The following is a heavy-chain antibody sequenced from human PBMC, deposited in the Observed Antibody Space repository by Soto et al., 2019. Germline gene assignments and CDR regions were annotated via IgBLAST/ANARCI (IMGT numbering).Heavy chain of an antibody. J-gene: IGHJ4*02. CDR2: IYSGGST. V-gene: IGHV3-53*01. CDR1: GFTVSSKY. CDR3: ARSDGYNDFDY. D-gene: IGHD5-12*01. Sequence: LRLSCAASGFTVSSKYMSWVRQAPGKGLEWVSVIYSGGSTYYADSVKGRFTISRDNSKNTLYLQMNSLRAEDTAVYYCARSDGYNDFDYWGQGTLVTVSS.